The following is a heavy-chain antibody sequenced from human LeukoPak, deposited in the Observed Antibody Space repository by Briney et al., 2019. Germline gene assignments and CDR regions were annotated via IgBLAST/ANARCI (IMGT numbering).Heavy chain of an antibody. CDR2: IDASGGET. V-gene: IGHV3-23*01. D-gene: IGHD6-19*01. CDR3: ARGLPSSGWPDY. CDR1: GFTFSSYA. Sequence: GGSLRLSCAASGFTFSSYAMSWVRQAPGKGREWVSGIDASGGETWYADSVKGRFTISRDNSKNTLYLQMNNLRAEDTAVYYCARGLPSSGWPDYWGQGTLVAVSS. J-gene: IGHJ4*02.